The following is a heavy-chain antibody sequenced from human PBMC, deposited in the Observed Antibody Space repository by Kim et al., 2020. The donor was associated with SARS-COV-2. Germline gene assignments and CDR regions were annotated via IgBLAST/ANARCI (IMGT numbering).Heavy chain of an antibody. J-gene: IGHJ3*02. Sequence: GGSLRLSCAASGFTLSTYWMSWVRQAPGKGLVWVANIKKDGSGTYYVDSVKGRFTISRDNAKNSLYLQMNSLRAEDTAVYYCARARLAATTVDIWGQGTMVTVSS. CDR3: ARARLAATTVDI. CDR2: IKKDGSGT. D-gene: IGHD6-13*01. CDR1: GFTLSTYW. V-gene: IGHV3-7*03.